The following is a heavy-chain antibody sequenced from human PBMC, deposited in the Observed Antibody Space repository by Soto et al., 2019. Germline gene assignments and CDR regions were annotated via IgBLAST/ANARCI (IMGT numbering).Heavy chain of an antibody. CDR1: GGSVNSGSYY. D-gene: IGHD2-8*02. CDR2: VYYSGTT. J-gene: IGHJ4*02. V-gene: IGHV4-61*01. CDR3: ARDYWANEKRFES. Sequence: SATLSLTCTVSGGSVNSGSYYWTWIRQSPGRGLEWIGYVYYSGTTKYNPSLKSRATISVDTTKKQFSLRLGPMTPADTALYYCARDYWANEKRFESWGQGTLVTVSS.